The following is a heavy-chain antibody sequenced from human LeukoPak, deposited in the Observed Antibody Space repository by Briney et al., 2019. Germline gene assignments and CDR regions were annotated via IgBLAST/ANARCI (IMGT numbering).Heavy chain of an antibody. J-gene: IGHJ4*02. CDR1: GYIFRDYY. CDR3: ARWSMATNGYYFDY. Sequence: ASVKVSCKASGYIFRDYYIHWVRQAPGQGLEWMGGINPDSGGTKDAQKFQGRITLTRDTSISTAYMELSSLRSEDTAVYYCARWSMATNGYYFDYWGQGTLVTVSS. D-gene: IGHD5-24*01. V-gene: IGHV1-2*02. CDR2: INPDSGGT.